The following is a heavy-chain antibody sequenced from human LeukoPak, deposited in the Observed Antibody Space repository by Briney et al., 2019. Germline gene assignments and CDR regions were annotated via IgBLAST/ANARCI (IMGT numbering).Heavy chain of an antibody. CDR2: VSESGSNR. CDR3: ANRHDSSGYFFNY. CDR1: GFTFTRYV. J-gene: IGHJ4*02. D-gene: IGHD3-22*01. V-gene: IGHV3-23*01. Sequence: SGGSLRLSCVVSGFTFTRYVMSWVRQAPGKGLEWVSSVSESGSNRYYADSVKGRFSISRDNSKNMLYLQMGSLRTGDTATYYCANRHDSSGYFFNYWGQGTLVTVSS.